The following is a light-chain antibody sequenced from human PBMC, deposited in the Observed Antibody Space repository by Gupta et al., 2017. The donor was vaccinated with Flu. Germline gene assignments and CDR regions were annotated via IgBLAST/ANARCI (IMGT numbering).Light chain of an antibody. V-gene: IGKV1-39*01. J-gene: IGKJ1*01. Sequence: GDRVTITCRASQSISSYLNWYQQKPGKAPKILIYVASSLQSGVPSRFSGSGSGTDFTLTISSLQPEDFATYFCQQSYRSPRTFGQGTKVEIK. CDR2: VAS. CDR3: QQSYRSPRT. CDR1: QSISSY.